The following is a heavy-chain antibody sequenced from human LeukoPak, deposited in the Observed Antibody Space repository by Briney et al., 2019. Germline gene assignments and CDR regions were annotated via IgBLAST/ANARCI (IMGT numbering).Heavy chain of an antibody. J-gene: IGHJ1*01. D-gene: IGHD3-22*01. Sequence: PGGSLRLSCAVSGFTVSTNYMSWVRLAPGKGLEWVSTIKSAGATHYSDSVKGRFTISRDSSNNVLFLQMNSLRVDDTAVYYCAKEIGRPPLVMGGGGAVVTVSS. CDR1: GFTVSTNY. CDR3: AKEIGRPPLVM. V-gene: IGHV3-53*01. CDR2: IKSAGAT.